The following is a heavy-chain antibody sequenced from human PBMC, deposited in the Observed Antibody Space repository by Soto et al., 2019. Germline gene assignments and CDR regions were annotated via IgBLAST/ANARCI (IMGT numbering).Heavy chain of an antibody. Sequence: SETLSLTCTVSGGSISSSSYYWGWIRQPPGKGLEWIGSIYYSGSTYYNPSLKSRVTISVDTSKNQFSLKLSSVTAADTAVYYCARHKDIVVVPAAVDVWGKGTTVTVSS. V-gene: IGHV4-39*01. CDR3: ARHKDIVVVPAAVDV. CDR2: IYYSGST. CDR1: GGSISSSSYY. J-gene: IGHJ6*04. D-gene: IGHD2-2*01.